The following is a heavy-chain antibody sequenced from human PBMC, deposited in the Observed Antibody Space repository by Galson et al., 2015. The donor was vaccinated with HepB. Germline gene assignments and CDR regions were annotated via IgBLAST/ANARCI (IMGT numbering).Heavy chain of an antibody. CDR2: ISGSGGGT. J-gene: IGHJ4*02. D-gene: IGHD1-26*01. Sequence: SLRLSCAASGFTFSNYAMSWVRQAPGKGLEWVSGISGSGGGTYYADSVKGRFTISRDNSKNTLYLQMNSLRAEDTAVYYCARKGSGSYFDYWGQGTLVTVSS. CDR1: GFTFSNYA. V-gene: IGHV3-23*01. CDR3: ARKGSGSYFDY.